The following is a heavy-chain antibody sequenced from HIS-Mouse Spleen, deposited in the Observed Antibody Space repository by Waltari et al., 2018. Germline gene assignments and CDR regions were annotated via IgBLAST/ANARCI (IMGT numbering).Heavy chain of an antibody. CDR3: EGVYGSGSYYFDY. D-gene: IGHD3-10*01. J-gene: IGHJ4*02. CDR1: GFTFRRSG. Sequence: QVQLVESGGGVVQPGRSLRLSCAASGFTFRRSGMHWVRQAPGKGLEWVAVISYDGSNKYYADSVKGRFTISRDNSKNTLYLQMNSLRAEDTAVYYCEGVYGSGSYYFDYWGQGTLVTVSS. V-gene: IGHV3-30*03. CDR2: ISYDGSNK.